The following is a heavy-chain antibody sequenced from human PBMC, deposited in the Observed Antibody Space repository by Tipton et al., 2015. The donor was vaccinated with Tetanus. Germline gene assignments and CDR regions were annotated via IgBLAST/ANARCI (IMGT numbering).Heavy chain of an antibody. J-gene: IGHJ3*01. CDR2: VNRGGTT. V-gene: IGHV4-34*01. D-gene: IGHD4-17*01. CDR1: GGSFSGYY. CDR3: ARPSTTVTPRAFDV. Sequence: TLSLTCAVNGGSFSGYYWSWLRQPPGKGLEWIGEVNRGGTTGSNPSLKSRVSISLDTSKNRFSLKLTSVTAADAAVYYCARPSTTVTPRAFDVWGQGTMVTVSS.